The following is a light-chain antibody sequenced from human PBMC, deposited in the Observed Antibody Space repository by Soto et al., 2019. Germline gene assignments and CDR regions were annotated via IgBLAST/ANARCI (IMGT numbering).Light chain of an antibody. Sequence: DIQMTQSPSSLSASVGDRVTITCQASQDINNYLNWYQQKSGKAPELLIYDASNLETGVPSRFSGSGSGTHFTFTISGLHPEDFATYYCQQYGKLLWRFGQGTKVEI. CDR3: QQYGKLLWR. CDR1: QDINNY. CDR2: DAS. J-gene: IGKJ1*01. V-gene: IGKV1-33*01.